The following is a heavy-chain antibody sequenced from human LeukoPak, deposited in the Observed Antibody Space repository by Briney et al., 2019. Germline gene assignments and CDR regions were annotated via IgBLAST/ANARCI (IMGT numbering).Heavy chain of an antibody. V-gene: IGHV1-69*05. CDR2: IIPIFGTA. J-gene: IGHJ4*02. CDR3: AREIVEATHFDY. Sequence: PGASVKVSCKASGGTFSSYAISWVRQAPGQGLEWMGGIIPIFGTANYAQKFQGRVTITTDESTSTAYMELSSLRSEDTAVYYCAREIVEATHFDYWGQGTLVTVSS. CDR1: GGTFSSYA. D-gene: IGHD1-26*01.